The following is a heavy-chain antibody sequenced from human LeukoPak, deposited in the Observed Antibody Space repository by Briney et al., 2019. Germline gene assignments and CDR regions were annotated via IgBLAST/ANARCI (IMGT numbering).Heavy chain of an antibody. CDR3: AKGGGIAAPGGDFDY. D-gene: IGHD6-13*01. CDR2: IGGSGSTT. CDR1: GFTFSIYA. V-gene: IGHV3-23*01. Sequence: GGSLRLSCAASGFTFSIYAMSWVRQAPGKGPEWVSGIGGSGSTTYFSGSVRGRFTISRDNSKNTLFLQMNSLRAEDTAVYYCAKGGGIAAPGGDFDYWGQGTLVTVSS. J-gene: IGHJ4*02.